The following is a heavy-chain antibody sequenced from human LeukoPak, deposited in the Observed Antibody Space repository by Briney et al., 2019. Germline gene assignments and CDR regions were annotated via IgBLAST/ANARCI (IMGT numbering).Heavy chain of an antibody. CDR3: AKLYCGVGIYYSYYMDV. Sequence: PGGSLRLSCTASGFTFSDYWMIWVRQVLGKGLQWVADIKQDGSDRFYVDSVKGRFTISRDNAKNSVYLQMNSLRAEDTAVYYCAKLYCGVGIYYSYYMDVWGKGTTVTVSS. D-gene: IGHD2-21*01. J-gene: IGHJ6*03. CDR2: IKQDGSDR. CDR1: GFTFSDYW. V-gene: IGHV3-7*01.